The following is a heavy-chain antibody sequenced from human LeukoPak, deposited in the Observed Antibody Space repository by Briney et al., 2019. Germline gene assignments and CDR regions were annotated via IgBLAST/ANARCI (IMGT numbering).Heavy chain of an antibody. CDR1: GFTLSISS. CDR3: VRLTTGTSSYYFDY. J-gene: IGHJ4*02. V-gene: IGHV3-21*01. CDR2: IDPTSDYI. D-gene: IGHD1-1*01. Sequence: PGGSLRLSCAASGFTLSISSINWVRQAPGRGLEWVSSIDPTSDYIYYANSMKGRFTISRDNAKNSVYLQMNSLSAEDTAVYYCVRLTTGTSSYYFDYWGQGTLVTVS.